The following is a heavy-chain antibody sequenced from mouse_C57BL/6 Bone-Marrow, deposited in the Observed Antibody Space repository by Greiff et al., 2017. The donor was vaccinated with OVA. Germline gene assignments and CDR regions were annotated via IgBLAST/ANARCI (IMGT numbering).Heavy chain of an antibody. V-gene: IGHV1-75*01. CDR2: IFPGSGST. CDR1: GYTFTDYY. CDR3: ARSTYYYGSSYHYYAMDY. J-gene: IGHJ4*01. D-gene: IGHD1-1*01. Sequence: QVQLKQSGPELVKPGASVKISCKASGYTFTDYYINWVKQRPGQGLEWIGWIFPGSGSTYYNEKFKGKATLTVDKSSSTAYMLLSSLTSEDSAVYFCARSTYYYGSSYHYYAMDYWGQGTSVTVSS.